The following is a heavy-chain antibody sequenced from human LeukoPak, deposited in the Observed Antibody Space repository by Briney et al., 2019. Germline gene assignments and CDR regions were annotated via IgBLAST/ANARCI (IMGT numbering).Heavy chain of an antibody. D-gene: IGHD2-21*01. J-gene: IGHJ4*02. CDR2: IATVGDT. CDR3: AKLGVPYCGGDCHLDY. CDR1: GFTFSNYD. V-gene: IGHV3-13*01. Sequence: GGSLRLSCAASGFTFSNYDMHWVRQVPGKGLEWVAAIATVGDTFYPDSVKGRFTISRENAKNTLYLQMNSLRAEDTAVYYCAKLGVPYCGGDCHLDYWGQGTLVTVSS.